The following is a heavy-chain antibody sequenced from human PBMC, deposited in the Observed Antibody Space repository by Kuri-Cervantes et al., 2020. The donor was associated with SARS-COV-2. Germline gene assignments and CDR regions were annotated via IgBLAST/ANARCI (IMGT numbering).Heavy chain of an antibody. CDR2: IYYSGST. V-gene: IGHV4-59*01. CDR3: AREVEGSDAFDI. Sequence: SETLSLTCTISGGSISSYYWSWIRQPPGKGLEWIGYIYYSGSTNYNPSLKSRVTISVDTSKNQFPLKLSSVTAAATAVYYCAREVEGSDAFDIWGQGTMVTVSS. CDR1: GGSISSYY. J-gene: IGHJ3*02.